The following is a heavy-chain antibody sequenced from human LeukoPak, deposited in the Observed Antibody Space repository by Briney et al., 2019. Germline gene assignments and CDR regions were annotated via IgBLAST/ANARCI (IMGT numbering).Heavy chain of an antibody. CDR1: GGTFTSYA. D-gene: IGHD3-22*01. V-gene: IGHV1-69*05. J-gene: IGHJ5*02. CDR2: IIPIFGTA. CDR3: ARVIASRGYWFDP. Sequence: GSSVKVSCKASGGTFTSYAISSVRQAPGQGLEWMGGIIPIFGTANYAQKFQGRVTITTDESTSTAYMELSSLRSEDTAVYYCARVIASRGYWFDPWGQGTLVTVSS.